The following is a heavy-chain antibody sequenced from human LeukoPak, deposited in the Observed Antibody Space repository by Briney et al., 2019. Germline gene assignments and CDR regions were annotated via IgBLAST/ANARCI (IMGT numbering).Heavy chain of an antibody. Sequence: GSLRLSCAASGFTFSSYWMSWVRQAPGKGLEWVSAISGSGGSTYYADSVKGRFTISRDNSKNTLYLQMNSLRAEDTAVYYCAEPEGGYYDIRPDWGQGTLVTVSS. J-gene: IGHJ4*02. D-gene: IGHD3-22*01. CDR1: GFTFSSYW. CDR2: ISGSGGST. CDR3: AEPEGGYYDIRPD. V-gene: IGHV3-23*01.